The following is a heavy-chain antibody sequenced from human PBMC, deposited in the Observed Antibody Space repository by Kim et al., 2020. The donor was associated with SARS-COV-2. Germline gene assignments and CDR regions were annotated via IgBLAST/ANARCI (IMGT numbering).Heavy chain of an antibody. CDR3: ATEWIAGGDGAFDI. Sequence: GGSLRLSCAASGFTFSSYAMSWVRQAPGKGLEWVSVIYSGGSSTYYADSVKGRFTISRDNSKNTLYLQMNSLRAEDTAVYYCATEWIAGGDGAFDIWGQGTMVTVSS. J-gene: IGHJ3*02. CDR1: GFTFSSYA. CDR2: IYSGGSST. D-gene: IGHD3-3*01. V-gene: IGHV3-23*03.